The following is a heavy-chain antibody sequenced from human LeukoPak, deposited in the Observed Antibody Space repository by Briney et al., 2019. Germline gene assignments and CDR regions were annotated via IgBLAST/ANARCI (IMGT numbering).Heavy chain of an antibody. CDR1: GYSFTTYW. D-gene: IGHD6-19*01. CDR2: IYPGDSET. V-gene: IGHV5-51*01. J-gene: IGHJ4*02. Sequence: GESLKISCKGSGYSFTTYWIGWVRQMPGKGLEWMGIIYPGDSETRRSPSFQGQVTISADKSISTAYLQWSTLKASDTAMYYCARLFGVAPGAGSGGIDYWGQGTLVTVSS. CDR3: ARLFGVAPGAGSGGIDY.